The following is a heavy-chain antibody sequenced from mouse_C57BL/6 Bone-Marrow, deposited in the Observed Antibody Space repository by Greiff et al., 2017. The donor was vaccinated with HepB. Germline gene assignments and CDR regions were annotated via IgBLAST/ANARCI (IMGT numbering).Heavy chain of an antibody. CDR1: GYTFTGYW. CDR2: ILPGSGST. Sequence: QVQLKQSGAELMKPGASVKLSCKATGYTFTGYWIEWVKQRPGHGLEWIGEILPGSGSTNYNEKFKGKATFTADTSSNTAYMQLSSLTTEDSAIYYCARGNLYYYGRQGYFDVWGTGTTVTVSS. CDR3: ARGNLYYYGRQGYFDV. J-gene: IGHJ1*03. V-gene: IGHV1-9*01. D-gene: IGHD1-1*01.